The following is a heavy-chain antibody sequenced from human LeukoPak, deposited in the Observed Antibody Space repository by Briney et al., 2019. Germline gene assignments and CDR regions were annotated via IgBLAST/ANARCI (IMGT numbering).Heavy chain of an antibody. V-gene: IGHV4-59*12. CDR3: ARGSTIFGVVSGHGVAPNFDY. J-gene: IGHJ4*02. CDR1: GGSISSYY. D-gene: IGHD3-3*01. Sequence: SETLSLTCTVSGGSISSYYWSWIRQPPGKGLEWIGYIYYSGSTNYNPSLKSRVTISVDTSKNQFSLKLSSVTAADTAVYYCARGSTIFGVVSGHGVAPNFDYWGQGTLVTVSS. CDR2: IYYSGST.